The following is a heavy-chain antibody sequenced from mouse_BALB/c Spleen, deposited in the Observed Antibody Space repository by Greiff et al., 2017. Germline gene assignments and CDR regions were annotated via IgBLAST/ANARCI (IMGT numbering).Heavy chain of an antibody. Sequence: DVQLQESGPELVKPGASVKISCKASGYTFTDYNMHWVKQSHGKSLEWIGYIYPYNGGTGYNQKFKSKATLTVDNSSSTAYMELRSLTSEDSAVYYCARSVYYYGVYYAMDYWGQGTSVTVSS. D-gene: IGHD1-1*01. V-gene: IGHV1S29*02. CDR2: IYPYNGGT. CDR1: GYTFTDYN. CDR3: ARSVYYYGVYYAMDY. J-gene: IGHJ4*01.